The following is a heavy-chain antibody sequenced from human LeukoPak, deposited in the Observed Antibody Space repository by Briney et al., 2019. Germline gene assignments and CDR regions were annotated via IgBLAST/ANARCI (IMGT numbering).Heavy chain of an antibody. CDR3: ARKDSGRYINPFEY. CDR1: GFTFSNYV. D-gene: IGHD3-10*01. J-gene: IGHJ4*02. CDR2: IAYDGSNK. V-gene: IGHV3-30*03. Sequence: QTGGSLRLSCAASGFTFSNYVMQWVRQAPGKGLEWVAVIAYDGSNKYYSDSVKGRFTISRDNSKNTLYLQMNSLRAEDTAVYYCARKDSGRYINPFEYWGQGTLVTVSS.